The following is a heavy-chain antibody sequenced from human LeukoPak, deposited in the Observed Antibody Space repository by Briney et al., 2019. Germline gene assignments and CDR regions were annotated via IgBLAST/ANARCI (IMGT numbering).Heavy chain of an antibody. J-gene: IGHJ6*03. Sequence: SETLSLTCAVSGGSISSYYWSWIRQPPGKGLEWIGYIYYSGSTNYNPSLKSRVTISVDTSKNQFSLKLSSVTAADTAVYYCASGSGYCSGGSCWTNYYYYMDVWGKGTTVTVSS. CDR2: IYYSGST. CDR1: GGSISSYY. CDR3: ASGSGYCSGGSCWTNYYYYMDV. V-gene: IGHV4-59*01. D-gene: IGHD2-15*01.